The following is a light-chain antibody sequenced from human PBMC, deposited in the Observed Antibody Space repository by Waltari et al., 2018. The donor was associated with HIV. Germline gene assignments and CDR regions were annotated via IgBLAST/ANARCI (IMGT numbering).Light chain of an antibody. Sequence: QSVLTQPPSASGTPGQRVTISCSGSGSNIRSNEVNWYQQPPGTAPKLLIYSNNQRPSGVPDRFSGSKSGTSASLAISGLQSEDDADYYCAAWDDSLNGPMFGGGTKLTVL. J-gene: IGLJ3*02. CDR3: AAWDDSLNGPM. CDR1: GSNIRSNE. CDR2: SNN. V-gene: IGLV1-44*01.